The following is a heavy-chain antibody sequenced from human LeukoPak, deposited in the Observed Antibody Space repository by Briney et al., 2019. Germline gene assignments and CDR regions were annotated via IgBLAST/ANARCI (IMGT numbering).Heavy chain of an antibody. V-gene: IGHV5-51*01. CDR1: GYSFTSYW. CDR2: IYPGDSDT. CDR3: ARLASWSPDAFDI. Sequence: GESLKIACKGSGYSFTSYWIGWVRQMPGKGLEWMGIIYPGDSDTRYSPSFQGQVTISADKSISTAYLQWSSLKASDTAMYYCARLASWSPDAFDIWGQGTMVTVSS. D-gene: IGHD1-26*01. J-gene: IGHJ3*02.